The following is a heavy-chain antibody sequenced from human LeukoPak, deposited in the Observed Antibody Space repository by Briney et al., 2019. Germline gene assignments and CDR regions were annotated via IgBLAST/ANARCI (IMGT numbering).Heavy chain of an antibody. Sequence: SVKVACKASGGTFSSYAISWVRQAPGQGLEWMGGIIPIFGTANYAQKFQGRVTITADKSTRTAYMELSSLRSEDTAVSYCESPGPAYCGGDCYSLFRVWGQGTLVTVSS. V-gene: IGHV1-69*06. CDR3: ESPGPAYCGGDCYSLFRV. J-gene: IGHJ4*02. CDR1: GGTFSSYA. D-gene: IGHD2-21*02. CDR2: IIPIFGTA.